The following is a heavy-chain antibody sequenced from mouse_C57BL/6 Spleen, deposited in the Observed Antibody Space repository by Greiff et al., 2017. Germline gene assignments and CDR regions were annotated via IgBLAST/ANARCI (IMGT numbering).Heavy chain of an antibody. CDR2: ISYDGSN. Sequence: VQLKESGPGLVKPSQSLSLTCSVTGYSITSGYYWNWIRQFPGNKLEWMGYISYDGSNNYNPSLKNRISITRDTSKNQFFLKLNSVTTEDTATYYCARGAQATDYAMDYWGQGTSVTVSS. CDR3: ARGAQATDYAMDY. CDR1: GYSITSGYY. D-gene: IGHD3-2*02. V-gene: IGHV3-6*01. J-gene: IGHJ4*01.